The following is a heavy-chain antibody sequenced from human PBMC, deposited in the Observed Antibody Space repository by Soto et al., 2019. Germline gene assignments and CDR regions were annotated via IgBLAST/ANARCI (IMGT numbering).Heavy chain of an antibody. Sequence: LSETLSLTCAVYGGSFSGYYWSWIRQPPGKGLEWIGEINHSGSTNYNPSLKSRVTISVDTSKNQFSLKLSSVTAADTAVYYCARGWGRIFDYWGQGTLVPASS. CDR2: INHSGST. CDR3: ARGWGRIFDY. J-gene: IGHJ4*02. CDR1: GGSFSGYY. D-gene: IGHD7-27*01. V-gene: IGHV4-34*01.